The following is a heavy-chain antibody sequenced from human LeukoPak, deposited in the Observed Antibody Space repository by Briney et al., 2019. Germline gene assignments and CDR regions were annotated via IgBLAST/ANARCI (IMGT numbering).Heavy chain of an antibody. CDR1: GFTFSSYS. D-gene: IGHD4-11*01. Sequence: PGGSLRLSCAASGFTFSSYSMNWVRQAPGKGLEYSYISSGSGTIYYADSVKGRFTISRDNAKNSLYLQMNSLSAEDTAVYYCARAQKYSYDAFDIWGQGTMVTVSS. J-gene: IGHJ3*02. CDR3: ARAQKYSYDAFDI. V-gene: IGHV3-48*04. CDR2: ISSGSGTI.